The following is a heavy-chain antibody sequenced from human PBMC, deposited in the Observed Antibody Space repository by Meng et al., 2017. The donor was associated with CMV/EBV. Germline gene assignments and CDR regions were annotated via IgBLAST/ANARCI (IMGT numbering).Heavy chain of an antibody. V-gene: IGHV2-5*02. CDR1: GFSPSTSGVG. J-gene: IGHJ4*02. CDR3: AHLDTAKLHFDY. Sequence: QITLKGPGPTLVKPTQTLTLTCTFSGFSPSTSGVGVGWIRQPPGKALEWLALIYWDDDKRYSPSLKSRLTITKDTSKNQVVLTMTNMDPVDTATYYCAHLDTAKLHFDYWGQGTLVTVSS. CDR2: IYWDDDK. D-gene: IGHD5-18*01.